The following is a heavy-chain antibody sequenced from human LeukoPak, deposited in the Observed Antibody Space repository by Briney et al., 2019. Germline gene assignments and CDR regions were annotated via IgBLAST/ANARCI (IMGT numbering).Heavy chain of an antibody. CDR3: ARALGYCSGGSCYFDY. Sequence: SETLSLTCDVSGGSISSGGYSWSWIRQPPGKGLEWIGYIYHSGSTYYNPSLKSRVTISVDRSKNQFSLKLSSVTAADTAVYYCARALGYCSGGSCYFDYWGQGTLVTVSS. CDR2: IYHSGST. J-gene: IGHJ4*02. V-gene: IGHV4-30-2*01. D-gene: IGHD2-15*01. CDR1: GGSISSGGYS.